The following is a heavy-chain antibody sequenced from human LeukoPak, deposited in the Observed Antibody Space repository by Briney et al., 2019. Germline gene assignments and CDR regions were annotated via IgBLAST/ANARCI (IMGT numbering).Heavy chain of an antibody. CDR1: GFTFSSYS. V-gene: IGHV3-21*01. CDR3: ARGGPAAMGMSNFDY. Sequence: GGSLRLSCAASGFTFSSYSMNWVRQAPGKGLEWVSSISSSSSYIYYADSIKGRFTTSRDNAKNSLYLQMNSLRAEDTAVYYCARGGPAAMGMSNFDYWGQGTLVTVSS. J-gene: IGHJ4*02. CDR2: ISSSSSYI. D-gene: IGHD2-2*01.